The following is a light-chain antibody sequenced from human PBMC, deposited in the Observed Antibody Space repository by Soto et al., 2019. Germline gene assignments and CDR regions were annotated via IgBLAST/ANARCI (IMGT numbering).Light chain of an antibody. CDR3: SSFTSTSTYV. J-gene: IGLJ1*01. CDR2: EVN. Sequence: QSALTQPASVSGSPGQSITISCTGTSSDVGSYNLVSWYQQHPGKAPKLMIYEVNNRPSGVSNRFSGSKSGNTASLTISGLQAEDEADYYCSSFTSTSTYVFGTETKLTVL. V-gene: IGLV2-14*02. CDR1: SSDVGSYNL.